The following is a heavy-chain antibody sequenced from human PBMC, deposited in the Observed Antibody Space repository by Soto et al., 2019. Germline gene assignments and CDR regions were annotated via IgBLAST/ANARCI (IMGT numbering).Heavy chain of an antibody. CDR3: AIQYYYDSSGYYYESRFYD. D-gene: IGHD3-22*01. CDR2: ISSSGSTI. Sequence: QVQLVESGGGLVQPGGSLRLSCAASGFTFSDYYMSWIRQAPGKGLEWVSYISSSGSTIYYADSVKGRFTISRDNAKTSVYLQMNSLRAEDTAVYYCAIQYYYDSSGYYYESRFYDWGQGTLVTVSS. J-gene: IGHJ4*02. V-gene: IGHV3-11*01. CDR1: GFTFSDYY.